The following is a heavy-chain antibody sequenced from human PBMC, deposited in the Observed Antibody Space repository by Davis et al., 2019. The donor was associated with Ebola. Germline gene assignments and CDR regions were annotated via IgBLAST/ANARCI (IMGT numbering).Heavy chain of an antibody. V-gene: IGHV1-69*13. CDR1: GYTFTSYG. J-gene: IGHJ4*02. Sequence: SVKVSCKASGYTFTSYGISWVRQAPGQGLEWTGGIIPIFGTANYAQKFQGRVTITADESTSTAYMELSSLRSEDTAVYYCARDPGVGSGWYFDYWGQGTLVTVSS. CDR3: ARDPGVGSGWYFDY. CDR2: IIPIFGTA. D-gene: IGHD6-19*01.